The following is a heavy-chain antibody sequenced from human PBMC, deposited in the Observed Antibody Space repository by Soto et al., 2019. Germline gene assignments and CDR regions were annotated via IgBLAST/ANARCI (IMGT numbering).Heavy chain of an antibody. Sequence: QVHLVQSGAEVKKPGASVKVSCQASGYAFTTYGITWVRQAPGQGLEWMGWISAHNGNTNYAQKLPGRVTVTRDTSTSPTYIVLRGLRSDDTAVYYWARGRYGDYWGQGALVTVSS. J-gene: IGHJ4*02. CDR1: GYAFTTYG. D-gene: IGHD1-1*01. CDR3: ARGRYGDY. CDR2: ISAHNGNT. V-gene: IGHV1-18*01.